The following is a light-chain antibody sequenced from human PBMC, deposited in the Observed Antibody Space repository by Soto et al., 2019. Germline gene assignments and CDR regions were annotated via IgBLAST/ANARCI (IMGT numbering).Light chain of an antibody. J-gene: IGKJ2*01. CDR3: QQYGSSYT. CDR1: QIISTSY. Sequence: EIVLTQSPGTLSLSPGERATLSCRASQIISTSYLAWYQQKPGQAPRLLIYGASTRATGIPDRFSGSTSGTDFTLTISRLEPEDFAVYYCQQYGSSYTFGQGTRLEIK. V-gene: IGKV3-20*01. CDR2: GAS.